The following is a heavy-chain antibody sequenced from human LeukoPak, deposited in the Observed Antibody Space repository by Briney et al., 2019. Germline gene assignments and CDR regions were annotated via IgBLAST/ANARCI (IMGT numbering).Heavy chain of an antibody. J-gene: IGHJ4*02. CDR3: ARAGLVGSYYGLGY. V-gene: IGHV4-61*09. CDR1: GGSISSGSYY. CDR2: IYTSGGT. Sequence: KSSETLSLTCTVSGGSISSGSYYWSWIRQPAGKGLEWIGHIYTSGGTNYNPSLKSRVTISVDASKNQFSLKLSSVTAADTAVYYCARAGLVGSYYGLGYWGQGTLVTVSS. D-gene: IGHD1-26*01.